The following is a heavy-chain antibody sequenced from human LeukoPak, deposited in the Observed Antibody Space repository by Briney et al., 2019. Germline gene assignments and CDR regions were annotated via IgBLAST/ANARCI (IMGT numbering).Heavy chain of an antibody. CDR3: ARDSSRDAKFDP. CDR1: GYTFTGYY. Sequence: ASVKVSCKASGYTFTGYYMHWVRQAPGQGLEWMGWINPNSGGTNYAQKFQGRVTMTRDTSISTAYMELSRLRSDDTALYYCARDSSRDAKFDPWGQGTLVTASS. J-gene: IGHJ5*02. V-gene: IGHV1-2*02. D-gene: IGHD6-13*01. CDR2: INPNSGGT.